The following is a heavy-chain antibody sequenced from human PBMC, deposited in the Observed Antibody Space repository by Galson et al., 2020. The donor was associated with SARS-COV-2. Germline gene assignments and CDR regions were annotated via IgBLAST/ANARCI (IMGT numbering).Heavy chain of an antibody. Sequence: ASVKVSCKASGYTFTNYYMHWVRQAPGRGLEWMGIINPSGGTKAYAQKFQGRVTMTRDTSTSTVYMELSSLRSEDTAVYYCAREYYYDSSEVYYGIDVWGQGTTVTVSS. J-gene: IGHJ6*02. D-gene: IGHD3-22*01. CDR3: AREYYYDSSEVYYGIDV. CDR2: INPSGGTK. V-gene: IGHV1-46*03. CDR1: GYTFTNYY.